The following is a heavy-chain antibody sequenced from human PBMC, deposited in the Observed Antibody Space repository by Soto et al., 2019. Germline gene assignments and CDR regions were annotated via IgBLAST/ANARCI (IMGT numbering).Heavy chain of an antibody. D-gene: IGHD3-3*01. CDR1: GYTFTSYY. V-gene: IGHV1-46*01. CDR3: ARDRFLEWLLYTYYGMDV. Sequence: ASVKVSCKASGYTFTSYYMHWVRQAPGQGLEWMGIINPSGGSTSYAQKFQGRVTMTRDTSTSTVYMELSSLRSEDTAVYYCARDRFLEWLLYTYYGMDVWGQGTTVTVSS. J-gene: IGHJ6*02. CDR2: INPSGGST.